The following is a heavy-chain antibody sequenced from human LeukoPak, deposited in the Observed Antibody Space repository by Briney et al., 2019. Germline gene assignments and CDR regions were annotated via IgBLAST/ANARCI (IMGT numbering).Heavy chain of an antibody. CDR2: IYSGGTT. D-gene: IGHD6-13*01. CDR3: ARDPPGIAASGTGG. CDR1: GFTVSNNY. Sequence: GGSLRLSCAVSGFTVSNNYMNWVRQAPGKGLEWVSLIYSGGTTKYADSVKGRFTISRDNSKNTLYLQMNSLRVEDTAMYYCARDPPGIAASGTGGWGQGTLVTVSS. J-gene: IGHJ4*02. V-gene: IGHV3-53*01.